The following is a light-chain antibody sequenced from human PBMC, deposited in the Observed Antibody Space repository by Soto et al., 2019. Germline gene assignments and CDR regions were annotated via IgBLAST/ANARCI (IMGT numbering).Light chain of an antibody. J-gene: IGKJ1*01. Sequence: IQLTHSPSPPHSSVGDIVAIPCRARQSIRTSVGCYQQKPGKVPKLLIYAASILQSGVQSRFSGSGSATEFPLTISSLKPDDFVTYCRKQYDSSWTCGQGTKGDIK. CDR1: QSIRTS. V-gene: IGKV1-17*01. CDR3: KQYDSSWT. CDR2: AAS.